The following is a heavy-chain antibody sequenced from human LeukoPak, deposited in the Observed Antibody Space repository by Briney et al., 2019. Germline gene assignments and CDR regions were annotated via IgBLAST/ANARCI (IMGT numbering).Heavy chain of an antibody. Sequence: GGSLRLSCAASGFSFNDYIMHWVRQAPGKGLGWVSGISWNSGAIGYADSVKGRFTISRDSAKNSLYLQMNSLRPEDTALYYCAKDMEVDSSGWFPNDAFDFWGQGTMVAVSS. J-gene: IGHJ3*01. V-gene: IGHV3-9*01. CDR3: AKDMEVDSSGWFPNDAFDF. CDR2: ISWNSGAI. D-gene: IGHD6-19*01. CDR1: GFSFNDYI.